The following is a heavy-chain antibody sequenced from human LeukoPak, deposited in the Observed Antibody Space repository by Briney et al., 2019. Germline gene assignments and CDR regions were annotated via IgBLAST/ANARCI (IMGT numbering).Heavy chain of an antibody. J-gene: IGHJ5*02. D-gene: IGHD1-1*01. CDR3: ARDSMRIQTGTTP. V-gene: IGHV3-21*01. CDR1: GFTFSSYS. Sequence: GGSLRLSCAASGFTFSSYSMNWVRQAPGKGLEWVSSISSSSSYIYYADSVKGRFTISRDNAKNSLYLQMNSLRAEDTAVYYCARDSMRIQTGTTPWGQGTLVTVSS. CDR2: ISSSSSYI.